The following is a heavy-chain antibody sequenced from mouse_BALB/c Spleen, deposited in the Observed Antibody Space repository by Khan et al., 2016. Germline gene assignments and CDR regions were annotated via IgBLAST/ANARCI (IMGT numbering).Heavy chain of an antibody. CDR3: ARSRTGTDYAMDY. Sequence: EVELVESGGGLVQPGGSRKLSCAASGFTFSSFGMHWVRQAPEKGLEWVAYISSGSSTIYYADTVKGRFTISRDNPKNTLFLQMTSLRSEDTAMCYCARSRTGTDYAMDYWGQGTSVTVSS. CDR2: ISSGSSTI. CDR1: GFTFSSFG. D-gene: IGHD4-1*01. J-gene: IGHJ4*01. V-gene: IGHV5-17*02.